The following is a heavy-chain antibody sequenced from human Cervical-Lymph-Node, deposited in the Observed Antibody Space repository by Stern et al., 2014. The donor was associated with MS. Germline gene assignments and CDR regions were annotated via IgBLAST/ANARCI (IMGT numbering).Heavy chain of an antibody. CDR1: GGTLSDYG. D-gene: IGHD4-17*01. CDR3: ARDGDSSMLGLDV. J-gene: IGHJ6*02. Sequence: QVQLMQSGAEVKKPGSSVKVSCKASGGTLSDYGISWVRQAPGQGLEWMGGIIPMFGTANYAQKFQGRVTITADDSTNTAYIDLSSLTSDDTAVYYCARDGDSSMLGLDVWGQGTTVTVSS. CDR2: IIPMFGTA. V-gene: IGHV1-69*01.